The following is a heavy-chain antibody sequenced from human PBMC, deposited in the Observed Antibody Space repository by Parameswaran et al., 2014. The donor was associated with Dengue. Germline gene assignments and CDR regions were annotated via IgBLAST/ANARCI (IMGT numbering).Heavy chain of an antibody. Sequence: WVRQAPGQRPEWIGWLVIASGNTNSAQKFQERVTFTRDMSTSTAYMELRSLRFDDTAVYYCTAAQGLGVVFADYYYYTMDVWGQGTTVTVSS. CDR2: LVIASGNT. J-gene: IGHJ6*02. CDR3: TAAQGLGVVFADYYYYTMDV. D-gene: IGHD3-3*01. V-gene: IGHV1-58*01.